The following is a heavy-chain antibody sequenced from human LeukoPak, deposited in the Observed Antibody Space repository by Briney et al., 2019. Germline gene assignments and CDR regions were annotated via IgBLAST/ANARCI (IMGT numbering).Heavy chain of an antibody. CDR3: AKDAGGIAVAGDYFDY. CDR1: GFTFSSYG. J-gene: IGHJ4*02. D-gene: IGHD6-19*01. CDR2: IRYDGSNK. Sequence: GGSLRLSCAASGFTFSSYGMHWVRQAPGKGLEWVTFIRYDGSNKYYADSVKGRFTISRDNSKNTLYLQMNSLRAEDTAVYYCAKDAGGIAVAGDYFDYWGQGTLVTVSS. V-gene: IGHV3-30*02.